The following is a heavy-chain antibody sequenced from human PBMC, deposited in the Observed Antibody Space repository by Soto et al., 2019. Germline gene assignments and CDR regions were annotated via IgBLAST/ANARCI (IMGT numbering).Heavy chain of an antibody. CDR2: IRSKANSYAT. V-gene: IGHV3-73*01. Sequence: GGSLRLSCAASGFTFSGSAMHWVRQASGKGLEWVGRIRSKANSYATAYAASVKGRFTISRDDSKNTAYLQMNSLKTEDTAVYYCTRQGSSSPTAVYYGMDVWGQGTTVTVSS. D-gene: IGHD6-6*01. CDR1: GFTFSGSA. J-gene: IGHJ6*02. CDR3: TRQGSSSPTAVYYGMDV.